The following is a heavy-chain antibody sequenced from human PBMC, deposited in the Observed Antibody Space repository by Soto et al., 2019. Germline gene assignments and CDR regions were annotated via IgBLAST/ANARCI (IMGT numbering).Heavy chain of an antibody. Sequence: SVKVSCKASGFTFTSSAMQWVRQARGQRLEWIGWIVVGSGNTNYAQKFQERVTITRDMSTSTAYMELSSLRSEDTAVYYCAAGKYGSGYYFDYWGQGTLVTVSS. CDR3: AAGKYGSGYYFDY. V-gene: IGHV1-58*02. CDR2: IVVGSGNT. J-gene: IGHJ4*02. CDR1: GFTFTSSA. D-gene: IGHD3-10*01.